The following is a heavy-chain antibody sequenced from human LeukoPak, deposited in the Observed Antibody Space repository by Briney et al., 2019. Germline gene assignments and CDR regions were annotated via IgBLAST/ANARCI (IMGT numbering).Heavy chain of an antibody. V-gene: IGHV4-34*01. D-gene: IGHD6-13*01. CDR3: ARGLGVGSSWSLFDP. CDR2: INHSGST. J-gene: IGHJ5*02. Sequence: PSGTLSLTCAVYSGSFSGYYWSWIRQPPGKGLEWIGEINHSGSTNYNPSLKSRVTISVDTSKNQFSLKLSSVTAADTAVYYCARGLGVGSSWSLFDPWGQGTLVTVSS. CDR1: SGSFSGYY.